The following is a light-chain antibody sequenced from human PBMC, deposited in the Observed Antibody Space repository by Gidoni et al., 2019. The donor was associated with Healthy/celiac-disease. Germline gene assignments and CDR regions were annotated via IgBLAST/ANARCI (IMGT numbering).Light chain of an antibody. CDR2: LGS. CDR1: QSLLHSNGYNY. V-gene: IGKV2-28*01. CDR3: LHALHTPV. J-gene: IGKJ4*01. Sequence: DIVMTQSPLTLPVTPGEPASISCRSSQSLLHSNGYNYLDWYLQKPGQSPQLLIYLGSNRASGVPDRFSGSGSGTDFTLKISSVEAEDVGVYYCLHALHTPVFGGXTQVEIK.